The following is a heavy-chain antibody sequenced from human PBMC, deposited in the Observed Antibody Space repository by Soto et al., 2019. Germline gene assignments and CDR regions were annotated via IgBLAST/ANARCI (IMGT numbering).Heavy chain of an antibody. Sequence: GESLKISCTGFGYTFTTFWISWVRQMPGRGLEWMGRIDPRDSYTTYSPSFQGHVTISVDKSIRTAYLQWGSLKASDTAMYYCARLYCTSSACDSWFDPWGQGTLVTVSS. CDR2: IDPRDSYT. CDR3: ARLYCTSSACDSWFDP. CDR1: GYTFTTFW. J-gene: IGHJ5*02. D-gene: IGHD2-8*01. V-gene: IGHV5-10-1*01.